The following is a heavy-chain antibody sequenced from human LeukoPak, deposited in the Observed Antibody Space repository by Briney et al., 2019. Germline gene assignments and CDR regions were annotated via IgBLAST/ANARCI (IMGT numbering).Heavy chain of an antibody. Sequence: PAESLRLSCAASGFTFSDYYMSWIRQAPGKGLEWVSYISSSGSTIYYAASVKGRFTISRDNAKNSLYLQMNSLRAEDTAVYYCATSPPGAGYYYYYYMDVWGKGTTVTVSS. J-gene: IGHJ6*03. CDR1: GFTFSDYY. CDR3: ATSPPGAGYYYYYYMDV. V-gene: IGHV3-11*01. CDR2: ISSSGSTI. D-gene: IGHD6-6*01.